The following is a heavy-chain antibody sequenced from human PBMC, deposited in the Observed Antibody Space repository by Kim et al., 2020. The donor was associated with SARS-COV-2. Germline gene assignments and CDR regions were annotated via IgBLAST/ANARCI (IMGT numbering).Heavy chain of an antibody. J-gene: IGHJ3*02. CDR3: ARVGSKTAADNDAFDI. Sequence: SETLSLTCAVSGGSISSSNWWSWVRQPPGKGLEWIGEIYHSGSTNYNPSLKSRVTISVDKSKNQFSLKLSSVTAADTAVYYCARVGSKTAADNDAFDIWGQGTMVTVSS. V-gene: IGHV4-4*02. CDR1: GGSISSSNW. CDR2: IYHSGST.